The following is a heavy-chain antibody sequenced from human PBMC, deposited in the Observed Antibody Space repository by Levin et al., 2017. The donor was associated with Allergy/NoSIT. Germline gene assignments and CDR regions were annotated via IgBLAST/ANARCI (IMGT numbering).Heavy chain of an antibody. CDR2: IGTAGDT. J-gene: IGHJ3*02. V-gene: IGHV3-13*01. Sequence: PGGSLRLSCAXXXXHYSGTDVHRARQVTGKGLEWVSGIGTAGDTYYPSSVKGRFTISRENAKNSLYLQMNSLRAGDTAVYHCARALAVAGAVAFDRWGRGTKVTVSS. D-gene: IGHD6-19*01. CDR1: XXHYSGTD. CDR3: ARALAVAGAVAFDR.